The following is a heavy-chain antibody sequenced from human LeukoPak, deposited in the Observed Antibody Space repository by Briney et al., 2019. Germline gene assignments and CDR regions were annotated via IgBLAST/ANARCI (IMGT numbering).Heavy chain of an antibody. CDR2: ISYDGSNK. J-gene: IGHJ4*02. CDR3: AKVDRYYASGSYTYFDY. D-gene: IGHD3-10*01. Sequence: QPGGSLRLSCSASGFTFSNYGMHWVRQAPGKGLEWVAVISYDGSNKYYADSVKGRFTISRDNSKNTLYLQMNNLRAEDTAVYYCAKVDRYYASGSYTYFDYWGQGTLVTVSS. CDR1: GFTFSNYG. V-gene: IGHV3-30*18.